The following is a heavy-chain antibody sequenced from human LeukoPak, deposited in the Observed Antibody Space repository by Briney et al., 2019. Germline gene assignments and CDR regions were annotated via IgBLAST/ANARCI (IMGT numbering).Heavy chain of an antibody. CDR1: GGSISSGDFY. CDR2: IYYSGST. CDR3: ARDWNYYVSGSDYGMDV. V-gene: IGHV4-30-4*01. J-gene: IGHJ6*02. D-gene: IGHD3-10*01. Sequence: SETLSLTCTVSGGSISSGDFYWCWIRQPPGKGLEWIGYIYYSGSTFHNPSLKSRVTISVDTSKNQFSLKLSSGTAADTAVYYCARDWNYYVSGSDYGMDVWGQGTTVTVSS.